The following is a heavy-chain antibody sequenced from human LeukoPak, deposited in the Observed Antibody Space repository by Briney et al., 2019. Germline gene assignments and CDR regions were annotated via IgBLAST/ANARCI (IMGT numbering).Heavy chain of an antibody. Sequence: GGSLRLSCAASGFTFSNFAMTWVRQAPGKGLEWVAVISYDGSNKYYADSVKGRFTISRDNSKNTLYLQMNSLRAEDTAVYYCAKHAYYYDSSGGYFQHWGQGTLVTVSS. CDR1: GFTFSNFA. J-gene: IGHJ1*01. CDR3: AKHAYYYDSSGGYFQH. V-gene: IGHV3-30*18. D-gene: IGHD3-22*01. CDR2: ISYDGSNK.